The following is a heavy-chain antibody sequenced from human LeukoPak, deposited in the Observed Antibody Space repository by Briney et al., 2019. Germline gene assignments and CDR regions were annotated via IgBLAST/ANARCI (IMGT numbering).Heavy chain of an antibody. J-gene: IGHJ4*02. V-gene: IGHV3-15*01. CDR3: TTVEMATIWSGY. CDR2: IKSKTDGGTT. CDR1: GFTFSTYA. Sequence: GGSLRLSCAASGFTFSTYAMSWVRQAPGKGLEWVGRIKSKTDGGTTDYAAPVKGRFTISRDDSKNTLYLQMNSLKTEDTAVYYCTTVEMATIWSGYWGQGTLVTVSS. D-gene: IGHD5-24*01.